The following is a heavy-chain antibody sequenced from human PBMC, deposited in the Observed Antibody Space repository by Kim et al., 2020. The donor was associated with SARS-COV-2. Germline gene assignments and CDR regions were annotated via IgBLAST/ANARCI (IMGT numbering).Heavy chain of an antibody. Sequence: SETLSLTCTVSGYSISSGYYWGWIRQPPGKGLEWIGSIYHSGSTYYNPSLKSRVTISVDTSKNQFSLKLSSVTAADTAVYYCARDLSYYDSSALAFDIWGQGTMVTVSS. CDR2: IYHSGST. CDR3: ARDLSYYDSSALAFDI. D-gene: IGHD3-22*01. V-gene: IGHV4-38-2*02. CDR1: GYSISSGYY. J-gene: IGHJ3*02.